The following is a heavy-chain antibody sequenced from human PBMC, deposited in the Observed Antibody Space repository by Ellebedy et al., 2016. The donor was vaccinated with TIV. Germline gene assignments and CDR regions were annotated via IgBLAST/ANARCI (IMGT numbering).Heavy chain of an antibody. CDR2: ISSSGHTI. CDR3: ARDLNVVVPAAIGY. CDR1: GFTFSDYY. D-gene: IGHD2-2*01. Sequence: PGGSLRLSCAASGFTFSDYYMTWIRQAPGKGLEWVSYISSSGHTIYYADSVKGRFTISRDNAKNSLSLQLHSLRAEDTAVYYYARDLNVVVPAAIGYWGQGTLVTVSS. V-gene: IGHV3-11*04. J-gene: IGHJ4*02.